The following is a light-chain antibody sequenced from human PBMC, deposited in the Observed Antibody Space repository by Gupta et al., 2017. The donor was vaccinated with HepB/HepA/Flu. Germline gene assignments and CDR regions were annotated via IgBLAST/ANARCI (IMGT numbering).Light chain of an antibody. CDR1: QSVSSY. Sequence: EIVLTQAPATLSLSPGERATLSCRDSQSVSSYLAWYQQKPGQAPRLLIYDASNRVTGIPARFSGSGSGTDFTLTISSREPADFAVYYCQQRSNSPPWTFGQGTKVEIK. J-gene: IGKJ1*01. CDR3: QQRSNSPPWT. CDR2: DAS. V-gene: IGKV3-11*01.